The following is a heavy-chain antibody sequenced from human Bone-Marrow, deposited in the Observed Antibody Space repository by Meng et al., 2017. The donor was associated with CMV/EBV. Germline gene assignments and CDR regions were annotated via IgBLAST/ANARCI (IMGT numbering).Heavy chain of an antibody. CDR2: ISFDGNTK. Sequence: SLKISCAASRFTFSLYAMHWVRQAPGKGLEWVSVISFDGNTKYYADSVQGRFTISRDNSRNTLNLLMNSLRTEDTAVYYCVGGVATPAYWGPGTLVTVSS. J-gene: IGHJ4*02. CDR1: RFTFSLYA. CDR3: VGGVATPAY. V-gene: IGHV3-30*04. D-gene: IGHD4-23*01.